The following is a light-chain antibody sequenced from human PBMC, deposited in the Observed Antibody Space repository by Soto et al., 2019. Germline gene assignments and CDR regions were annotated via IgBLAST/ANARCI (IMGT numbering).Light chain of an antibody. CDR1: QSVSNNY. CDR2: GAS. V-gene: IGKV3-20*01. CDR3: QQSDSSGT. J-gene: IGKJ1*01. Sequence: EIVLTQSPGPLSLSPGERATLSCRASQSVSNNYLAWYQQKPGQAPRLLIYGASNRATGIPDRFSGSGSGTDFTLNISRLEPEDFAVLYCQQSDSSGTVGQVTKVDIX.